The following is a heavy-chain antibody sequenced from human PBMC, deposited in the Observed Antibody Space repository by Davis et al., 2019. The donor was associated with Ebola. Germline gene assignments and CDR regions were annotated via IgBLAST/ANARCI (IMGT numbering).Heavy chain of an antibody. D-gene: IGHD2-2*01. V-gene: IGHV1-69*13. CDR3: ARSYCSSTSCLDWYFDL. Sequence: SVKVSCKASGYTFTGYYMHWVRQAPGQGLEWMGGIIPIFGTANYAQKFQGRVTITADESTSTAYMELSSLRSEDTAVYYCARSYCSSTSCLDWYFDLWGRGTLVTVSS. J-gene: IGHJ2*01. CDR2: IIPIFGTA. CDR1: GYTFTGYY.